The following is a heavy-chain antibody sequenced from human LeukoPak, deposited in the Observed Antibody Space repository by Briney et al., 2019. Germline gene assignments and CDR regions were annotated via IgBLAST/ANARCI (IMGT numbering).Heavy chain of an antibody. Sequence: ASVKVSCKASGYTFTNYYMHWVRQPPRQVLEWMRIINPSGGSTSYAQKFQGRVTMTRDTSTSTVYMELSSLRSEDTAVYYCARVYGSGSYWDLGYWGQGTLVTVSA. CDR1: GYTFTNYY. CDR2: INPSGGST. V-gene: IGHV1-46*01. J-gene: IGHJ4*02. D-gene: IGHD3-10*01. CDR3: ARVYGSGSYWDLGY.